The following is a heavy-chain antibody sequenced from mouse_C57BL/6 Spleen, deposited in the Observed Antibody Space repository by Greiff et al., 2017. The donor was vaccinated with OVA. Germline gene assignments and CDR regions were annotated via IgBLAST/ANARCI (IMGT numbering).Heavy chain of an antibody. CDR1: GYTFTSYW. CDR3: AIPPIYYDYGWFAY. V-gene: IGHV1-74*01. Sequence: QVQLQQPGAELVKPGASVKVSCKASGYTFTSYWMHWVKQRPGQGLEWIGRIHPSDSDTNYNQKFKGKATLTVDKSSSTAYMQLSSLTSEDSAAYYCAIPPIYYDYGWFAYWGQGTLVTVSA. D-gene: IGHD2-4*01. J-gene: IGHJ3*01. CDR2: IHPSDSDT.